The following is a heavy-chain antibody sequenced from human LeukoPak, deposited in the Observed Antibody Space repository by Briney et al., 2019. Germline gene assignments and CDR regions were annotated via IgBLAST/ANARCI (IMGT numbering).Heavy chain of an antibody. D-gene: IGHD4-17*01. CDR2: IYPGDSDT. J-gene: IGHJ2*01. Sequence: GESLKISCKGSGYSFTSYWIGWVRQMPGKGLEWMGIIYPGDSDTRYSPSFQGQVTISADKSISTAYLQWSSLKASDTAMYYCARPNFHGYGEYWYFDLWGRGTLVTVSS. CDR3: ARPNFHGYGEYWYFDL. V-gene: IGHV5-51*01. CDR1: GYSFTSYW.